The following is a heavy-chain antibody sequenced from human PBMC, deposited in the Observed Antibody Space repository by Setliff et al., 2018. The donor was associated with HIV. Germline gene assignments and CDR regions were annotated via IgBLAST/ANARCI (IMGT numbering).Heavy chain of an antibody. J-gene: IGHJ4*02. D-gene: IGHD6-6*01. CDR1: EYMILAYK. CDR2: ISPNNGAA. V-gene: IGHV1-2*06. Sequence: ASVKVSCKATEYMILAYKMNWVRQAPGQGLEWIGRISPNNGAAEYAPKFRGRVTMTRDTSINAAYLELSGLTSDDTAVYYCARQLSNSFDYWGQGTLVTVSS. CDR3: ARQLSNSFDY.